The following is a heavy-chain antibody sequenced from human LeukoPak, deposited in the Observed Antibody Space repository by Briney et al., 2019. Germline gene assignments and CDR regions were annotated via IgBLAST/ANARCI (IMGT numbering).Heavy chain of an antibody. CDR3: ARLARADWYFDL. J-gene: IGHJ2*01. Sequence: KPSETLSLTCTVSGGSISSYYWSWIRQPPGKGLEWIGYIYYSGSTNYDPSLKSRVTISVDTSKNQFSLKLSSVTAADTAVYYCARLARADWYFDLWGRGTLVTVSS. CDR1: GGSISSYY. V-gene: IGHV4-59*01. CDR2: IYYSGST.